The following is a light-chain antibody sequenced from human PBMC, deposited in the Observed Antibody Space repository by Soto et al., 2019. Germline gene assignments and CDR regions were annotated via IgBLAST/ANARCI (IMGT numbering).Light chain of an antibody. Sequence: EIVLTQSPATLSLSPGERATLSCRASQSVNSYLAWYQQKPGQAHRLLIYDATSRATGIPARFSGSGSGTDFTLTISSLEPEDFAVYYCQQRSKWPVTFGGGTKVEIK. CDR1: QSVNSY. CDR2: DAT. J-gene: IGKJ4*01. V-gene: IGKV3-11*01. CDR3: QQRSKWPVT.